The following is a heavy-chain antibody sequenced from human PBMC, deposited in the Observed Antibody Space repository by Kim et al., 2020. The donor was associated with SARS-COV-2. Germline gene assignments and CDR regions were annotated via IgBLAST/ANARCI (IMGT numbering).Heavy chain of an antibody. Sequence: GGSLRLSCAASGFTFSDFYMNWIRQAPGKGLEWLSYTSGSGSHTNYAESLKGRLTISRDNAQNLLFLQMNSLRADDTAVYYCAREVNVHDTLDIWGQGTMVTVSS. J-gene: IGHJ3*02. CDR1: GFTFSDFY. CDR3: AREVNVHDTLDI. CDR2: TSGSGSHT. V-gene: IGHV3-11*05.